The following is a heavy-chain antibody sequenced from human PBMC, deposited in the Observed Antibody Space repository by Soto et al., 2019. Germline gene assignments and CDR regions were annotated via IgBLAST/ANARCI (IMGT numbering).Heavy chain of an antibody. D-gene: IGHD3-22*01. CDR3: ASYYDSSGYPKFDY. CDR1: GFTFSSYA. V-gene: IGHV3-23*01. Sequence: GGSLRLSCAASGFTFSSYAMSWVRQAPGKGLEWVSAISGSGGSTYYADSVKGRFTISRDNSKNTLYLQMNSLRAEDTAVYYCASYYDSSGYPKFDYWGQGTLVTVSS. J-gene: IGHJ4*02. CDR2: ISGSGGST.